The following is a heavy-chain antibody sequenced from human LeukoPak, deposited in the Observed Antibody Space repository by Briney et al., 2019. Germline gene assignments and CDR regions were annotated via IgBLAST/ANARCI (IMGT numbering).Heavy chain of an antibody. CDR3: ARADIVVVTAIGY. D-gene: IGHD2-21*02. CDR2: INHSGST. Sequence: SETLSLTCAVYGGSFSGYYWSWIRQPPGKGLEWIGEINHSGSTNYNPSLKSRVTISVDTSKNQFSLKLSSVTAADTAVYYCARADIVVVTAIGYWGQGTLVTVSS. J-gene: IGHJ4*02. CDR1: GGSFSGYY. V-gene: IGHV4-34*01.